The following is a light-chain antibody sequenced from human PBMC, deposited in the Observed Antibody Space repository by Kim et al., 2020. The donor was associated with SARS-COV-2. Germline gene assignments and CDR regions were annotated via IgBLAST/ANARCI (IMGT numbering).Light chain of an antibody. CDR2: DVT. CDR1: SSDVGGHDY. V-gene: IGLV2-11*01. Sequence: GQSVTMHCTGTSSDVGGHDYVSWYQQHPDKAPKVIIYDVTKRPSGVPDRFSGSKSGNTASLTISGLQAEDEADYYCCSYAGTYTYVFGIGTKVTVL. CDR3: CSYAGTYTYV. J-gene: IGLJ1*01.